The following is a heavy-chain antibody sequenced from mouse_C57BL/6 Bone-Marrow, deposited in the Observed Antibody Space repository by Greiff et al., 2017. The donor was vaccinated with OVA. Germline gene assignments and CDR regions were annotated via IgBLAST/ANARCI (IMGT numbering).Heavy chain of an antibody. V-gene: IGHV14-1*01. CDR1: GFNIKDYY. J-gene: IGHJ2*01. Sequence: EVQLQQSGAELVRPGASVKLSCTASGFNIKDYYMHWVKQRPEQGLEWIGRIDPEDGDTEYAPKFQGKATMTADTSSNTAYLQLSSLTSEDTAVYYCTTNYYGSKGGYYCDYWGQGTTLTVSS. D-gene: IGHD1-1*01. CDR3: TTNYYGSKGGYYCDY. CDR2: IDPEDGDT.